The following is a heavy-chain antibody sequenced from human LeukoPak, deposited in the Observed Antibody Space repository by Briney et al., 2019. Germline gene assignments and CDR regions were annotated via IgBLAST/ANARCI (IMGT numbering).Heavy chain of an antibody. J-gene: IGHJ4*02. CDR3: ARSSGTGTFSY. V-gene: IGHV4-39*02. CDR1: GDSISRSTYY. D-gene: IGHD6-25*01. CDR2: VYYGRSP. Sequence: SETLSLTCTVSGDSISRSTYYWAWIRQPPGKGLEWIGSVYYGRSPYYNPSLEGRATISVDTSKNHFSLKMSSVTAADTAVYYCARSSGTGTFSYWGQGTLVTVSS.